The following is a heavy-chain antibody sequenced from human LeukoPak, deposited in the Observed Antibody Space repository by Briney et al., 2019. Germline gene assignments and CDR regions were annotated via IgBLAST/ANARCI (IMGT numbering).Heavy chain of an antibody. J-gene: IGHJ4*02. V-gene: IGHV4-4*07. CDR3: ARSRRLLWFGELNLNYFDY. D-gene: IGHD3-10*01. CDR1: GGSISSYY. Sequence: SETLSLTCTVSGGSISSYYWSWIRQPAGKGLEWIGRIYTSGSTNYNPSLKSRVTMSVDTSKNQFSLKLSSVTAADTAVYYCARSRRLLWFGELNLNYFDYWGQGTLVTVSS. CDR2: IYTSGST.